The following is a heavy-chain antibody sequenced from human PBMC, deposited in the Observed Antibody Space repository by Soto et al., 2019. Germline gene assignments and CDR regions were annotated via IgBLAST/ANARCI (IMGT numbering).Heavy chain of an antibody. D-gene: IGHD3-10*01. J-gene: IGHJ4*02. CDR1: GYTFTSYP. Sequence: QVQLVQSGAEVKKPGASVKVSCKPSGYTFTSYPMHWVRQAPGQKFEWMGWINAGNGNTKYSQRFQGGVTITRDTSASTACMELSSLRSEDTAVYYCARLGELSLDYWGQGTLVIVSS. V-gene: IGHV1-3*01. CDR3: ARLGELSLDY. CDR2: INAGNGNT.